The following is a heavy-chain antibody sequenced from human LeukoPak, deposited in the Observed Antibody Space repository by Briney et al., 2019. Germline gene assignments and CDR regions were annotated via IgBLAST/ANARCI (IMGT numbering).Heavy chain of an antibody. J-gene: IGHJ6*02. CDR1: GFTFNSYW. D-gene: IGHD3-10*01. CDR2: ISGSGGST. V-gene: IGHV3-23*01. CDR3: ARGSGTHYYHYSMDV. Sequence: GGSLRLSCAASGFTFNSYWMSWVRQAPGKGLEWVSAISGSGGSTYYADPVKGRFTISGDNSKNTLYLQMGSLRAEDMAVYYCARGSGTHYYHYSMDVWGQGTTVTVSS.